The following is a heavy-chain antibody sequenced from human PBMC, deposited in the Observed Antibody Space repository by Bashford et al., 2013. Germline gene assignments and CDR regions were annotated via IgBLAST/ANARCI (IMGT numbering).Heavy chain of an antibody. D-gene: IGHD5-12*01. V-gene: IGHV1-46*01. CDR3: AREHIVATMGGFDY. CDR2: INPSGGST. J-gene: IGHJ4*02. Sequence: WVRQAPGQGLEWMGIINPSGGSTSYAQKFQGRVTMTRDTSTSTVYMELSSLRSEDTAVYYCAREHIVATMGGFDYWGQGTLVTVSS.